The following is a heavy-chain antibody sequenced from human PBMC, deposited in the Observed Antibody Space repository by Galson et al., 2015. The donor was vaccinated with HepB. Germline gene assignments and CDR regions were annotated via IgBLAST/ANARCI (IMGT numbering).Heavy chain of an antibody. D-gene: IGHD3-10*01. CDR3: VRDCRPDLGSGNFYPNCFDP. V-gene: IGHV3-21*01. CDR1: GFTFNIYG. Sequence: SLRLSCAASGFTFNIYGMNWVRQAPGKGLEWVSSISGYSNSKYYADSVKGRFTISRDNAKNSLFLQMNSLRAEDTAVYYCVRDCRPDLGSGNFYPNCFDPWGQGTQVTVSS. CDR2: ISGYSNSK. J-gene: IGHJ5*02.